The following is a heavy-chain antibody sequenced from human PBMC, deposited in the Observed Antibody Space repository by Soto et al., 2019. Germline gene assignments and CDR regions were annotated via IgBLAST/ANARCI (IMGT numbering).Heavy chain of an antibody. D-gene: IGHD3-16*01. CDR2: ISYSGST. J-gene: IGHJ4*02. Sequence: SETLSLTCSVSRYSISSDTFYWAWIRQPPGKGLEWIGSISYSGSTYYNPSLKSRVTISADTSKKQFSLRVSSVTAADTAVYYCARQFGKGMAAFDYWGQGALVTVS. V-gene: IGHV4-39*01. CDR1: RYSISSDTFY. CDR3: ARQFGKGMAAFDY.